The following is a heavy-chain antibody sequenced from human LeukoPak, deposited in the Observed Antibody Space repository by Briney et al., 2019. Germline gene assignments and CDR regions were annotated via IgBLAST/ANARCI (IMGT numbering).Heavy chain of an antibody. D-gene: IGHD2-2*01. Sequence: GASVKVSCKASGYTFTGYYMHWVRQAPGQGLEWMGWINPNSGGTNYAQKFQGRATMTRDTSISTAYMELSRLRSDDTAVYYCARTYCSSTSCYAGRMDYWGQGTLVTVSS. CDR2: INPNSGGT. CDR3: ARTYCSSTSCYAGRMDY. V-gene: IGHV1-2*02. J-gene: IGHJ4*02. CDR1: GYTFTGYY.